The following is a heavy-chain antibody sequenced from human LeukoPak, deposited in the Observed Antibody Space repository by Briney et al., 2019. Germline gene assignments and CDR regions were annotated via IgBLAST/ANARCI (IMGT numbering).Heavy chain of an antibody. CDR3: ATDFRASTVTTY. J-gene: IGHJ4*02. CDR1: GYTLTELS. Sequence: ASVKVSCKVSGYTLTELSMHWVRQAPGKGLEWMGGFDPEDGETIYAQKFQGRVTMTEDTSTDTAYMELSGLRSEDTAVYYCATDFRASTVTTYWGQGTLVTVSS. CDR2: FDPEDGET. V-gene: IGHV1-24*01. D-gene: IGHD4-11*01.